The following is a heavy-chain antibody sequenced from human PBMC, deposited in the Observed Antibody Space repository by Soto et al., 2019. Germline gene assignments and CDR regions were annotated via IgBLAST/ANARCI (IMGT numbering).Heavy chain of an antibody. CDR3: ARGGYSSSFHPNHYMDV. D-gene: IGHD6-13*01. V-gene: IGHV4-59*01. CDR2: IYYSGSA. Sequence: SETLSLTCTVSDGSISSYYWSWIRQPPGKGLEWIGYIYYSGSANYNPSLKSRVTISVDTSKNQFSLKLSSVTAADTAVYYCARGGYSSSFHPNHYMDVWGKGTTVTVSS. CDR1: DGSISSYY. J-gene: IGHJ6*03.